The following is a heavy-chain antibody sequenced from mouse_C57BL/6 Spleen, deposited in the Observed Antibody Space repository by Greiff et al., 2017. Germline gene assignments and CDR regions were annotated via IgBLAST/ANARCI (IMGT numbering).Heavy chain of an antibody. D-gene: IGHD1-1*01. CDR3: AKLPHYGSRYGFAY. J-gene: IGHJ3*01. V-gene: IGHV1-61*01. Sequence: VQLQQPGAELVRPGSSVKLSCKASGYTFTSYWMDWVKQRPGQGLEWIGNIYPSDSETHYNQKFKDKATLTVDKSSSTAYMQLSSLTSEDSAVYYCAKLPHYGSRYGFAYWGQGTLVTVSA. CDR1: GYTFTSYW. CDR2: IYPSDSET.